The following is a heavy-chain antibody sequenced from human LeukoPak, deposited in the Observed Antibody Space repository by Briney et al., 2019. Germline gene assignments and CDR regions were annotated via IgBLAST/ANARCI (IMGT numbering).Heavy chain of an antibody. D-gene: IGHD6-19*01. CDR3: ARELAVATTGGDY. CDR2: ISSSGSTI. J-gene: IGHJ4*02. CDR1: GFTFSSYE. Sequence: GGSLRLSCAASGFTFSSYEMNWVRQAPGKGLEWASYISSSGSTIYYADSVKGRFTISRDNAKNSLYLQMNSLRAEDTAVYYCARELAVATTGGDYWGQGTLVTVSS. V-gene: IGHV3-48*03.